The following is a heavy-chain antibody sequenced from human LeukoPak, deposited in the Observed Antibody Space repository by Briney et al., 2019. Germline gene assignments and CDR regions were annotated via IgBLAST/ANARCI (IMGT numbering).Heavy chain of an antibody. J-gene: IGHJ3*01. Sequence: GGSLRLSCAASGFTVSHNYINWVRQAAGKGLEWVSGIFSDGSTYYADSVKGRFIISRDNSKNTLYLQMNSLRVEDTAVYYCAKDAISGNSRYDFFDVWGQGTMVIVSS. CDR3: AKDAISGNSRYDFFDV. CDR2: IFSDGST. V-gene: IGHV3-66*01. CDR1: GFTVSHNY. D-gene: IGHD1-7*01.